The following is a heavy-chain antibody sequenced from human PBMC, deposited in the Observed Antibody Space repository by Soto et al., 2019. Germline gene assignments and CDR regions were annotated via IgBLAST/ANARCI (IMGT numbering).Heavy chain of an antibody. CDR1: GGSISRYY. Sequence: TSENLSLTCAGSGGSISRYYWSWIRQPPGKGLEGIGYIYNSGSTNYNPYLQSRVTISVDTSKNQFSLKLSSVTAADTAVYYCARRAPVGANTGDLYYYYGMDVWGQGTTVTVSS. CDR3: ARRAPVGANTGDLYYYYGMDV. CDR2: IYNSGST. V-gene: IGHV4-59*01. J-gene: IGHJ6*02. D-gene: IGHD1-26*01.